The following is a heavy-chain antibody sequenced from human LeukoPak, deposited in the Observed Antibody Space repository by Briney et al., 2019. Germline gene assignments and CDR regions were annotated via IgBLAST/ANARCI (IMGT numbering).Heavy chain of an antibody. Sequence: GGSLRLSCTASGFTFSTYWMTWVRQAPGKGLECVANIKPDGSDKYYVDSVKGRFTISRDNAKNSLYLQLNSLRAEDTAVYYCARGRYSGGVIYDWGQGTLVTVSS. D-gene: IGHD6-19*01. V-gene: IGHV3-7*04. CDR1: GFTFSTYW. CDR3: ARGRYSGGVIYD. CDR2: IKPDGSDK. J-gene: IGHJ4*02.